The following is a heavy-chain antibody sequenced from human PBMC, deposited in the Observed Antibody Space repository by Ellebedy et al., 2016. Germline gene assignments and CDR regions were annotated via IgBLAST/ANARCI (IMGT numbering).Heavy chain of an antibody. D-gene: IGHD3-3*01. CDR1: GDSITSHY. Sequence: SETLSLTCTVSGDSITSHYWSWIRQPPGKGLEWIGYMYYSGSTNYNPSLKSRVAISVDMSKNQFSLKLTSVTAADTAVYYCARWHVNGGYYFDFWGQGALVTVSP. CDR2: MYYSGST. CDR3: ARWHVNGGYYFDF. V-gene: IGHV4-59*08. J-gene: IGHJ4*02.